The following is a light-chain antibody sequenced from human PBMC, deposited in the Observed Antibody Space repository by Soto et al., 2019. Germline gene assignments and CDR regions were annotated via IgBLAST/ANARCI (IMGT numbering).Light chain of an antibody. CDR1: SSDVGGYNY. CDR3: QSYDSSLSAVI. Sequence: QSALTQPRSVSGSPGQSVTISCTGTSSDVGGYNYVSWYQQHPGKAPKLMIYDVSKRPSGVPDRFSGSNSGNTASLTISGLQAEDEAYYYCQSYDSSLSAVIFGGGTKLTVL. CDR2: DVS. V-gene: IGLV2-11*01. J-gene: IGLJ2*01.